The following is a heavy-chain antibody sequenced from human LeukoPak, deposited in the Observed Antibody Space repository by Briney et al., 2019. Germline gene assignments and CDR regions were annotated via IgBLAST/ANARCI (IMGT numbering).Heavy chain of an antibody. V-gene: IGHV3-23*01. J-gene: IGHJ4*02. Sequence: GGSLRLSCAASGFTFSSSAMSWVRQAPGKGLEWVSTISGSGGNTYYADSVKGRFTISRDNSENAFYLQMNSLRAEDTAVYYCARRLGYCSGGTCYWGQGTLVTVSS. D-gene: IGHD2-15*01. CDR2: ISGSGGNT. CDR1: GFTFSSSA. CDR3: ARRLGYCSGGTCY.